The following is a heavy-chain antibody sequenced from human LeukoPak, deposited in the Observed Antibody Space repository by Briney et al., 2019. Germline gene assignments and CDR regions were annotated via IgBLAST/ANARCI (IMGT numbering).Heavy chain of an antibody. CDR3: ARSVTMVRGVIGSWWYFDL. CDR2: ISSSSSTI. J-gene: IGHJ2*01. CDR1: GFTFSSYS. Sequence: GGSLRLSCAASGFTFSSYSMNWVRQAPGKGLEWVSYISSSSSTIYYADSVKGRFTISRDNAKNSLYLQMNSLRAEDTAVYYCARSVTMVRGVIGSWWYFDLWGRGTLVTVSS. D-gene: IGHD3-10*01. V-gene: IGHV3-48*04.